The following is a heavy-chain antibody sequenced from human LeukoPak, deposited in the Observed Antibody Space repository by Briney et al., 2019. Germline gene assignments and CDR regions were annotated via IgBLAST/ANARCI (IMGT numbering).Heavy chain of an antibody. J-gene: IGHJ4*02. CDR1: GFTFSSYG. D-gene: IGHD6-13*01. Sequence: PGGSLRLSCAASGFTFSSYGMSWVRQAPGKGLEWVSAISGGSGGGTYYAGSVKGRFTISRDNSKNTLYLQMNSLRAEDTAVYFCATVSSAAADTNYWGQGTLVTVSS. CDR2: ISGGSGGGT. CDR3: ATVSSAAADTNY. V-gene: IGHV3-23*01.